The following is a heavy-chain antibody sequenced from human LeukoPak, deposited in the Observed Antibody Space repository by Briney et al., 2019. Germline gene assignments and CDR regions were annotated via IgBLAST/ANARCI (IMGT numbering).Heavy chain of an antibody. D-gene: IGHD3-22*01. CDR3: ARVRRNYYDSSGYYFDY. CDR2: ISSSSSYI. CDR1: GFTFSSYS. V-gene: IGHV3-21*01. Sequence: GGSLRLSCAASGFTFSSYSMNWVRQAPGKGLEWVSSISSSSSYIYYADSVKGRFTISRDNAKNSLYLQMNSLRAEDTAVYYCARVRRNYYDSSGYYFDYWGQGTLVTVSS. J-gene: IGHJ4*02.